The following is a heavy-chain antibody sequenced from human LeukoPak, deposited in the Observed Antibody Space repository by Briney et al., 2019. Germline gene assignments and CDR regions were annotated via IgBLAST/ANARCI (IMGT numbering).Heavy chain of an antibody. V-gene: IGHV3-23*01. D-gene: IGHD6-13*01. J-gene: IGHJ4*02. CDR1: GFTFSNYA. CDR3: AKGRGGKIAAAAPGSY. CDR2: ISGSGGST. Sequence: GGSLRLSCAASGFTFSNYAMSWVRQAPGKGLEWVSAISGSGGSTYYADSVKGRFTISRDNSKNTLYLQMNSLRAEDTAVYYCAKGRGGKIAAAAPGSYWGQGTLVTVSS.